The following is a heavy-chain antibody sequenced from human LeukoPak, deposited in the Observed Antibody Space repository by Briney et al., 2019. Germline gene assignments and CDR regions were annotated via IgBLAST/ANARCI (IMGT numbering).Heavy chain of an antibody. CDR2: VYYTGST. J-gene: IGHJ5*02. V-gene: IGHV4-39*07. CDR3: ARGGALVVPAAMVVYWFDP. CDR1: GGSISSSSSC. Sequence: PSETLSLTCTVSGGSISSSSSCWGWMRQPPGKGLEWIGNVYYTGSTNYNPSLKSRVTISLDTSRNLFSLKLNSVTAADTAVYYCARGGALVVPAAMVVYWFDPWGQGTLVTVSS. D-gene: IGHD2-2*01.